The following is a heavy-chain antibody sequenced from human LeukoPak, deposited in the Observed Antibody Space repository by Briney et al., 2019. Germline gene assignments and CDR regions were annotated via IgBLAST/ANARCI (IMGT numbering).Heavy chain of an antibody. J-gene: IGHJ6*03. CDR3: ARLPYCSSTSCYTRSGYYYYYYYMDV. Sequence: PGESLKISCQGSGYIFTNYWIGWVRQMSGKGLEWMGIIHPGDSDTLYSPSFQGQVTISVDKSSKTAYLQWSSLRASDSAMYYCARLPYCSSTSCYTRSGYYYYYYYMDVWGKGTTVTVSS. CDR1: GYIFTNYW. CDR2: IHPGDSDT. D-gene: IGHD2-2*02. V-gene: IGHV5-51*01.